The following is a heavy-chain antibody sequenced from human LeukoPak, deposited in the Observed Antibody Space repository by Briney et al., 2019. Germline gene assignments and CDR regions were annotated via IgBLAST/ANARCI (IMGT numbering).Heavy chain of an antibody. D-gene: IGHD3-16*02. CDR3: ARDPYVWGSYQTDY. Sequence: GGSLRLSCAASGFTFSSYSMNWVRQAPGKGLEWVSSISSSSSYIYYADSVKGRFTISRDNAKNSLYLQMNSLRAEDTAVYYCARDPYVWGSYQTDYWGQGTLVTVSS. J-gene: IGHJ4*02. V-gene: IGHV3-21*01. CDR2: ISSSSSYI. CDR1: GFTFSSYS.